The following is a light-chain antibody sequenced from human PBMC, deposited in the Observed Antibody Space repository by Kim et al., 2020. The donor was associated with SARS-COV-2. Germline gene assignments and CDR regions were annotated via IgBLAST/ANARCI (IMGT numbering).Light chain of an antibody. CDR1: RSISTL. Sequence: SAAGGNGATTSCPAIRSISTLLPCYQQKPGKPPQVLIYKASSLESGAPTRFGGGGSGTEFTLTISSLQPDDFATYYCQQYYSYWTFGEGTKVEIK. J-gene: IGKJ1*01. CDR3: QQYYSYWT. V-gene: IGKV1-5*03. CDR2: KAS.